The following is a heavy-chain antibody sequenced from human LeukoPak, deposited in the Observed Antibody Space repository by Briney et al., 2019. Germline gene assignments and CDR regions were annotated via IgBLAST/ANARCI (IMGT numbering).Heavy chain of an antibody. J-gene: IGHJ4*02. V-gene: IGHV1-18*01. CDR3: ARSPRYSSSWYSGY. Sequence: GASVKVSCKASGYTFTSYGISWVREAPGQGLEWMGWISAYNGNTNYAQKLQGIVTMTTDTSTSTAYMELRSLRSDDTAVYYCARSPRYSSSWYSGYWGQGTLVTVSS. D-gene: IGHD6-13*01. CDR2: ISAYNGNT. CDR1: GYTFTSYG.